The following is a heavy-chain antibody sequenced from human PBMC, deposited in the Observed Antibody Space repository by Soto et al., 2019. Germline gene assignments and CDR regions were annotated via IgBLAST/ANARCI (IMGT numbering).Heavy chain of an antibody. CDR3: ERGVYGSGNYYTGPSAFDL. J-gene: IGHJ3*01. Sequence: QVQLEQSGAEVKKPGSPVKVSCKAAGGTLSDHGVAWLRQAPGQGLEWMGGTIPVFNTAKYAQKFQGRVTVTADNFTNIDYMQLSRLRSEDTAFYFCERGVYGSGNYYTGPSAFDLLGQWTMVIVSS. D-gene: IGHD3-10*01. V-gene: IGHV1-69*06. CDR1: GGTLSDHG. CDR2: TIPVFNTA.